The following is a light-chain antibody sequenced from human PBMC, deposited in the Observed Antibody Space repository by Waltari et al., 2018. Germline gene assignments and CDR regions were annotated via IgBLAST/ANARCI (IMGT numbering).Light chain of an antibody. CDR3: QQYHTTSWT. Sequence: EIVLTQSPGTLSLSPGERATLSCRASQSIRSNYLAWFQKKPGQAPRLLIYGAFDRATGIPDRFSGSGSGTDFTLTISRLEPEDFAVDYCQQYHTTSWTFGQGTKVEI. V-gene: IGKV3-20*01. J-gene: IGKJ1*01. CDR2: GAF. CDR1: QSIRSNY.